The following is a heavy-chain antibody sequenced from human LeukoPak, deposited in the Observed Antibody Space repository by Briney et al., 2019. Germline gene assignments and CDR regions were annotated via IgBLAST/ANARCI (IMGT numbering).Heavy chain of an antibody. D-gene: IGHD2-15*01. CDR1: GGSIRSYY. V-gene: IGHV4-59*08. CDR2: IFYSGNT. Sequence: PSETLSLTCTVSGGSIRSYYWSWIRQPPGKGLEWVGYIFYSGNTDSNPSLKSRVTISVDTSKNQFSLKLRSVTAADTAVYYCARTYCSGGSCHFDYWGQGTLVTVSS. J-gene: IGHJ4*02. CDR3: ARTYCSGGSCHFDY.